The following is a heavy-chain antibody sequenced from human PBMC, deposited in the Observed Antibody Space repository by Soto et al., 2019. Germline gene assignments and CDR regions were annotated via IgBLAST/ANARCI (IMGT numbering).Heavy chain of an antibody. CDR1: GFTFSDYA. CDR2: ISFDGNIK. CDR3: ARAPRRYCTSLSCLGLDGLDV. V-gene: IGHV3-30-3*01. Sequence: QVQLVESGGGVVQPGRSLRLSCAASGFTFSDYAMHWVRHVPGQGLERVAVISFDGNIKYDADSVKGRFTISRDNSTNTLFLQMDSLKGEDTAVYSCARAPRRYCTSLSCLGLDGLDVWGQGTAVTFSS. D-gene: IGHD2-8*01. J-gene: IGHJ6*02.